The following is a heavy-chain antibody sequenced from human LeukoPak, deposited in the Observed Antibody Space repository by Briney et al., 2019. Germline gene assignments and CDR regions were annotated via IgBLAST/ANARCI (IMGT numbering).Heavy chain of an antibody. Sequence: VKVSCKASGYTFTGYYMHWVRQAPGQGLEWMGWINPNSGGTNYAQKFQGRVTMTRDTSISTAYMELSRLRSDDTAVYYCARGTLYSGWSYYLDYWGQGTLVTVSS. CDR1: GYTFTGYY. D-gene: IGHD6-19*01. CDR3: ARGTLYSGWSYYLDY. CDR2: INPNSGGT. J-gene: IGHJ4*02. V-gene: IGHV1-2*02.